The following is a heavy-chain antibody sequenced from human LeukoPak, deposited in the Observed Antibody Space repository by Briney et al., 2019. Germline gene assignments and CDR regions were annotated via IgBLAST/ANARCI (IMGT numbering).Heavy chain of an antibody. J-gene: IGHJ4*02. CDR2: INHSGST. CDR3: ARGELADCSSTSCYLDY. V-gene: IGHV4-34*01. Sequence: PSETLSLTCAVYGGSFSGYYWSWIRQPPGKGLEWIGEINHSGSTNYNPSPKSRVTISVDTSKNQFSLKLSSVTAADTAVYYCARGELADCSSTSCYLDYWGQGTLVTVSS. CDR1: GGSFSGYY. D-gene: IGHD2-2*01.